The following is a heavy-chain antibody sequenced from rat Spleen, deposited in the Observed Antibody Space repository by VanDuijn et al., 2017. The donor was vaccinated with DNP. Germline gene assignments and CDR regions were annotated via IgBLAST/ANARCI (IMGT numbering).Heavy chain of an antibody. J-gene: IGHJ2*01. D-gene: IGHD1-6*01. Sequence: EVQLVESGGGLVQPGRSLKLSCAASEFTFSKSDVAWVRQAPTGGLEWVASISPSGANIYYRDSVRGRFTIFRDIPKSTLYLQMDSLRSEDTATYYCASRAPGDYFYGGYFDYWGQGVMVTVSS. CDR2: ISPSGANI. CDR1: EFTFSKSD. CDR3: ASRAPGDYFYGGYFDY. V-gene: IGHV5S23*01.